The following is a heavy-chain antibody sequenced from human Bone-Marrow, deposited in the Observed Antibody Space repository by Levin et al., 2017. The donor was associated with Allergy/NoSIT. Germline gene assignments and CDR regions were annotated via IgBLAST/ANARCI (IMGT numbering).Heavy chain of an antibody. Sequence: GESLKISCAASGITFSNYNMNWVRQAPGKGLEWVSYISSRGTPIYYADSVKGRFSISRDNAKNSLYLQMNSLRDEDTAVYFCAREGPFYYDSSPLLGFESWGQGTLVTVSS. CDR3: AREGPFYYDSSPLLGFES. D-gene: IGHD3-22*01. CDR2: ISSRGTPI. CDR1: GITFSNYN. J-gene: IGHJ4*02. V-gene: IGHV3-48*02.